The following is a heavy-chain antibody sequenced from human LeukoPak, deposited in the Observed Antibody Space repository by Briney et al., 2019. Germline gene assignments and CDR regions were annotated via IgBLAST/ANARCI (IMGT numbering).Heavy chain of an antibody. Sequence: ASVKVSCKVSGYSHSDLSWQWLRPAPGQGLEWMGGFNPEHTETIYSQKFQGRVTLTEDTSTDTAYMELSSLRSEDTTMYFCAQQNAAYSGSPSWFDPWGQGTLVTVSS. J-gene: IGHJ5*02. CDR3: AQQNAAYSGSPSWFDP. CDR1: GYSHSDLS. V-gene: IGHV1-24*01. D-gene: IGHD6-13*01. CDR2: FNPEHTET.